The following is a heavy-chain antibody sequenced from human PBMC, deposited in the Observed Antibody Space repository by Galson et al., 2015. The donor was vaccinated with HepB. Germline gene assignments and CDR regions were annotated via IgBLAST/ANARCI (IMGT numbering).Heavy chain of an antibody. CDR2: LNPSGGSK. CDR1: EYTFTDYY. J-gene: IGHJ6*02. Sequence: SVKVSCKASEYTFTDYYMHWVRQAPGQGLEWMGVLNPSGGSKSYAQKLQGRVTMTSDTSSSTVYMELTSLRSEDTAVYYCARDRAQWLSPCYGMDVWGQGTTVTVFS. V-gene: IGHV1-46*04. CDR3: ARDRAQWLSPCYGMDV. D-gene: IGHD6-19*01.